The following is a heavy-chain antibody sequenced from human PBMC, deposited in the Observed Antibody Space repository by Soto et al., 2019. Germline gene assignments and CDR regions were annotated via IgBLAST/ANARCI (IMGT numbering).Heavy chain of an antibody. J-gene: IGHJ5*02. V-gene: IGHV1-46*03. CDR3: ASSGWLANWFDP. Sequence: GASVKVSCKASGYTFTSYYMHWVRQAPGQGLEWMGIINPSGGSTSYAQKFQGRVTMTRDTSTSTVYMELSSLRSEDTAVYYCASSGWLANWFDPWGQGTLVTSPQ. CDR2: INPSGGST. CDR1: GYTFTSYY. D-gene: IGHD6-19*01.